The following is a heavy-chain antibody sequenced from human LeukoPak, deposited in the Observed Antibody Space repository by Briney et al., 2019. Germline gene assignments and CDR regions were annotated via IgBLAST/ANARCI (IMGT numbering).Heavy chain of an antibody. CDR3: ARVHRAGYSYGQYYFDY. Sequence: SETLSLTCTVSGGSISRYYWSWIRQPPGKGLEWIGNIYYTGSTNYNPSLKSRVTISVDTSKNQFSLKLSSVTAADTAVYYCARVHRAGYSYGQYYFDYWGQGTLVTVSS. CDR2: IYYTGST. CDR1: GGSISRYY. D-gene: IGHD5-18*01. J-gene: IGHJ4*02. V-gene: IGHV4-59*08.